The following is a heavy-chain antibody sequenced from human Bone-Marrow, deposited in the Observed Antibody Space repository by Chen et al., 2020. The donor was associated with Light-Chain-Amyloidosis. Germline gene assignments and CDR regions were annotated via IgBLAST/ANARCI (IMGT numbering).Heavy chain of an antibody. CDR1: GGSISSGGYY. CDR3: ARGPNVAFDP. D-gene: IGHD3-10*02. Sequence: QVPLQESGPGLVKPSQTLPLSCTVSGGSISSGGYYWSWIRQHTGKGLEWIGFIYHNGSVTYNPSLRSRLTISVDTSRNQFSLKLSSVTAADTAVYYCARGPNVAFDPWGQGTLVTVSS. CDR2: IYHNGSV. J-gene: IGHJ5*02. V-gene: IGHV4-31*03.